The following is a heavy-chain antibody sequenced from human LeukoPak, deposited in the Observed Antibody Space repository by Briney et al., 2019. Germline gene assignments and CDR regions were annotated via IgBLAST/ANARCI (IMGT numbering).Heavy chain of an antibody. V-gene: IGHV3-33*01. J-gene: IGHJ3*02. D-gene: IGHD6-13*01. Sequence: GGSLRLSCAASGFTFSSYGMHWVRQAPGKGLEWVAVIWYGGSNKYYADSVKDRFTISRDNSKNTLYLQMNSLRAEDTAVYYCARDQDQWAAADPFDAFDIWGQGTMVTVSS. CDR2: IWYGGSNK. CDR1: GFTFSSYG. CDR3: ARDQDQWAAADPFDAFDI.